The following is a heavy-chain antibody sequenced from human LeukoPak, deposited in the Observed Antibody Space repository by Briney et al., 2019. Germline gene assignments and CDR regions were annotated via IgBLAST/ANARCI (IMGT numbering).Heavy chain of an antibody. D-gene: IGHD2-15*01. CDR2: IYPGDSDT. V-gene: IGHV5-51*01. CDR1: GYNFITYW. Sequence: GESLKISCKGSGYNFITYWIAWWRQMPGKDLERMVNIYPGDSDTRNSPSFQGQVSISVDKSISTAYLQWGSVKASDTAMYYCARQSCSGGNCYSRAFDIWGQGTMVTVSS. J-gene: IGHJ3*02. CDR3: ARQSCSGGNCYSRAFDI.